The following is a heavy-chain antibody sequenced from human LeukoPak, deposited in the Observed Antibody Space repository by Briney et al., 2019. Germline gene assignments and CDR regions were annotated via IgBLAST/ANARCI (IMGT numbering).Heavy chain of an antibody. CDR2: IKQDGSER. CDR3: ARDRGPKLGGVIGY. V-gene: IGHV3-7*03. J-gene: IGHJ4*02. Sequence: GGSLRLSCEASGFTFSSYWMSWVRQAPGKGLEWVANIKQDGSERYYVDSVKGRFTISRDNAKNSLYLQMNSLRAEDTAVYYCARDRGPKLGGVIGYWGQGTLVTVSS. CDR1: GFTFSSYW. D-gene: IGHD3-16*02.